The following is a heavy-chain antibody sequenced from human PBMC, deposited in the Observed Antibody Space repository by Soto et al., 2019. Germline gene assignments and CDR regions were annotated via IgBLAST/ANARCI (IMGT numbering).Heavy chain of an antibody. J-gene: IGHJ6*02. CDR2: IYYSGST. CDR3: ARDRDRQQGYYYYGMDV. D-gene: IGHD6-13*01. V-gene: IGHV4-31*03. Sequence: QVQLQESGPGLVKPSQTLSLTCTVSGGSISSGGYYWSWIRQHPGKGLEWIGYIYYSGSTYYNPSVKSRVTISVDTSKNQFSLKLSAVTAADTAVYYCARDRDRQQGYYYYGMDVWGQGTTVTVCS. CDR1: GGSISSGGYY.